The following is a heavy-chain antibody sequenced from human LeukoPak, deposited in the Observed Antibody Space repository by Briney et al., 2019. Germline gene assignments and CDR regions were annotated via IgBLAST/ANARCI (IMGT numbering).Heavy chain of an antibody. J-gene: IGHJ4*02. Sequence: PSETLCLTCTVSGGSISSYYWSWIRQPPGKGLEWVWYIYYSGSTNYNPSLKSRVTIPVDTSKNQFSLKLSSATAADTAVYYCARGALGLATFDYWGQGTLVTVSS. CDR2: IYYSGST. CDR1: GGSISSYY. V-gene: IGHV4-59*01. CDR3: ARGALGLATFDY. D-gene: IGHD6-19*01.